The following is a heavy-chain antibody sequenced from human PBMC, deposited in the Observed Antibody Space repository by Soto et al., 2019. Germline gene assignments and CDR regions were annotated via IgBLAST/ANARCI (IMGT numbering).Heavy chain of an antibody. CDR1: GGSISSYY. CDR2: IYSIGAT. J-gene: IGHJ4*02. V-gene: IGHV4-4*07. Sequence: QVQLQESGPGLVKPSDTLSLSCTVSGGSISSYYWNWIREPAGKGLEGIGRIYSIGATNYNSSLKSPITMSTDTSHNHLSPKLTSVAPADTAVYYCAREHKVVNDFEFWGQGILVTVSS. D-gene: IGHD2-15*01. CDR3: AREHKVVNDFEF.